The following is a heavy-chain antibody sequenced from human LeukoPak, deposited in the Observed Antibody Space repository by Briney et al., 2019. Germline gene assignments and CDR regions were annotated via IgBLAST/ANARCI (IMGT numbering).Heavy chain of an antibody. D-gene: IGHD5-18*01. CDR2: INPNSGGT. CDR3: ARGVSYGQRDEY. Sequence: ASVKVSCKASGGTFSKYTISWVRQRPGQGLEWMGRINPNSGGTNYAQKFQGRVTMTRDASISTAYMELSRLRSDDTAVYYCARGVSYGQRDEYWGQGTLVTVSS. CDR1: GGTFSKYT. J-gene: IGHJ4*02. V-gene: IGHV1-2*06.